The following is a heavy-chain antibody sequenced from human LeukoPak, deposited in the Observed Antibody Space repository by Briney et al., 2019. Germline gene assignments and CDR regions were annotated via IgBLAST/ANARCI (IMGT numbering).Heavy chain of an antibody. CDR3: TTGSYGDYGGSYYYYYYMDV. CDR2: IYSGGST. CDR1: GFTVSSNY. J-gene: IGHJ6*03. V-gene: IGHV3-66*01. D-gene: IGHD4-17*01. Sequence: GGSLRLSCAASGFTVSSNYMSWVRQAPGKGLEWVSVIYSGGSTYYADSVKGRFTISRGNSKNTLYLQMNSLKTEDTAVYYCTTGSYGDYGGSYYYYYYMDVWGKGTTVTVSS.